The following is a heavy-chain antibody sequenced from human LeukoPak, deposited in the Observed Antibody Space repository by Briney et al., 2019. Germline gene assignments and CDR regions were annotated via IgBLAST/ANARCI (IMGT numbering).Heavy chain of an antibody. J-gene: IGHJ4*02. Sequence: GGSLRLSCAASGFSFSRYSMNWVRQAPGKGLEWVSSISSSATYIYYADSLKGRFTISRDNAKNSLYLHMNSLRAEDTAVYYCARGGLVVPTTPCLDYWGQGTLVTVSS. V-gene: IGHV3-21*01. CDR3: ARGGLVVPTTPCLDY. D-gene: IGHD1-26*01. CDR1: GFSFSRYS. CDR2: ISSSATYI.